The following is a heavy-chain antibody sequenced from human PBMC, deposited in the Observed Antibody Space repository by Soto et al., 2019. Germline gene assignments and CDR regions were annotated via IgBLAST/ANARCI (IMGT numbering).Heavy chain of an antibody. Sequence: SETLSLTCTVSGGSIRSGGYYWSWVRQNPRRGLEWIGNIYYSGDTYYNPSLKSRLTISVDTSKNQFSLNLSSVTAADTAVYYCARDRLMATAGTARHYFGLDVWGQGTTVTVSS. CDR1: GGSIRSGGYY. V-gene: IGHV4-31*03. J-gene: IGHJ6*02. CDR3: ARDRLMATAGTARHYFGLDV. CDR2: IYYSGDT. D-gene: IGHD5-18*01.